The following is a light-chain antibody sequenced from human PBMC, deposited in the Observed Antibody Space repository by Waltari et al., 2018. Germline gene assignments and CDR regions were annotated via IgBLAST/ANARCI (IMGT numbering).Light chain of an antibody. J-gene: IGLJ2*01. CDR1: SSNIVSHT. CDR3: APWDDSLNDRV. CDR2: SNN. V-gene: IGLV1-44*01. Sequence: QSVSTQSPSASGTPGQRVTISCSGSSSNIVSHTVKWYLQHPGTAPKLLIYSNNQRPSGVPDRFSGSKSGTSASLAIRGLQSEDEANYYCAPWDDSLNDRVIGGGTKPTVL.